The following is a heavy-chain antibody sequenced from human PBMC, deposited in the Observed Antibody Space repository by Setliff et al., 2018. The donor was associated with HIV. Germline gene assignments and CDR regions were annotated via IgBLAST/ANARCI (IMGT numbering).Heavy chain of an antibody. V-gene: IGHV4-31*03. D-gene: IGHD2-21*01. Sequence: LSLTCTVSGGSISTGGYYWSWIRQHPGKGLEWIGYIYNSGGTYYNPSLKSRITMSIDTSKNQFSLKLNSVTAADTAVYFCARASRWGSIPFDYWGQGTRVTVSS. CDR3: ARASRWGSIPFDY. J-gene: IGHJ4*02. CDR1: GGSISTGGYY. CDR2: IYNSGGT.